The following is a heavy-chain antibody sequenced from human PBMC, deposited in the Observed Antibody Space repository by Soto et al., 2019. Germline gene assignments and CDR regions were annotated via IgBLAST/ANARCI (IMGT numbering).Heavy chain of an antibody. CDR2: IYYSGST. D-gene: IGHD3-22*01. CDR1: GGSISSSSYY. J-gene: IGHJ5*02. Sequence: SETLSLTCTVSGGSISSSSYYWGWIRQPPGKGLEWIGSIYYSGSTYYNPSLKSRVTISVDTSKNQFSLKLSSVTAADTAVYYCARSEIVVVDNWFDPWGQGTLVTVSS. CDR3: ARSEIVVVDNWFDP. V-gene: IGHV4-39*01.